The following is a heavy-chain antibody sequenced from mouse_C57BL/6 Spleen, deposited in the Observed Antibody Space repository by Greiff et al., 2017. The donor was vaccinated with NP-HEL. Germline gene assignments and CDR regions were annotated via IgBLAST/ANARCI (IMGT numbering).Heavy chain of an antibody. Sequence: QVTLKESGPGILQSSQTLSLTCSFSGFSLSTSGMGVSWIRQPSGKGLEWLAHIYWDDDKRYNPSLKSRLTISKDTSRNQVFLKITSVDTADTATYYCARRDYYDYGPWFAYWGQGTLVTVSA. J-gene: IGHJ3*01. CDR1: GFSLSTSGMG. D-gene: IGHD2-4*01. CDR2: IYWDDDK. V-gene: IGHV8-12*01. CDR3: ARRDYYDYGPWFAY.